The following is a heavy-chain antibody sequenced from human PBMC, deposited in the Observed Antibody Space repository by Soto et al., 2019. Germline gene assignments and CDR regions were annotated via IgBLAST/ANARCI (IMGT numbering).Heavy chain of an antibody. Sequence: GASVKVSCKPSGYTFTGYYMHWVRQAPGQGLESMGIIYPRGGTTIYAQKFQGRVTMTRDTSTHTFYMELSSLRSEDTAMYYCARVGYSSTGTTFHYHGLDVWGQGTTVTVSS. CDR1: GYTFTGYY. J-gene: IGHJ6*02. CDR2: IYPRGGTT. D-gene: IGHD3-22*01. V-gene: IGHV1-46*01. CDR3: ARVGYSSTGTTFHYHGLDV.